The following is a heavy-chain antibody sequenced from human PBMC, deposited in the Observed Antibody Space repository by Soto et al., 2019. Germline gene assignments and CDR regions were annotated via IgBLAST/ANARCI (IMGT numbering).Heavy chain of an antibody. D-gene: IGHD1-26*01. CDR1: GFTFSSYE. V-gene: IGHV3-48*03. J-gene: IGHJ4*02. CDR3: ARMPWELQAFDY. Sequence: GGSLRLSCAAPGFTFSSYEMNWVRQAPGKGLEWVSYISSSGSTIYYADSVKGRFTISRDNAKNSLYLQMNSLRAEDTAVYYCARMPWELQAFDYWGQGTLVTVSS. CDR2: ISSSGSTI.